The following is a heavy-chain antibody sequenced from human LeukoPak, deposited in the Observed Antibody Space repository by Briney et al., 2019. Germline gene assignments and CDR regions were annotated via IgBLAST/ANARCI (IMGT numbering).Heavy chain of an antibody. CDR2: ISDSGDKT. CDR3: AKDGGGYCNNSSC. Sequence: GGSLRLSCAASGFTFSNYAMSWLRQAPGKGLECVSAISDSGDKTDYADSVRGRFTIYRDNSKDTLYLQMNSLGAADTAVYYCAKDGGGYCNNSSCWGQGTLVTVSS. CDR1: GFTFSNYA. V-gene: IGHV3-23*01. J-gene: IGHJ4*02. D-gene: IGHD2-2*01.